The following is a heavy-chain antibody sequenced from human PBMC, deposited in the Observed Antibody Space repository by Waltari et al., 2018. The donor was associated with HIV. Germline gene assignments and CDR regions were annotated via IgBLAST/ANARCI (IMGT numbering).Heavy chain of an antibody. CDR3: GRGAAGSVSDY. CDR1: GFTLSHHY. D-gene: IGHD2-15*01. J-gene: IGHJ4*02. CDR2: SRSNANGYTT. Sequence: EVQLVESGGGLVQPGGSLRLSCAASGFTLSHHYMDWVRQAPVKGLEWVGRSRSNANGYTTEYAAAVEGRFSISRDEASNSAYLQMNSLKTEDTAVYFCGRGAAGSVSDYWGPGTLVTVSS. V-gene: IGHV3-72*01.